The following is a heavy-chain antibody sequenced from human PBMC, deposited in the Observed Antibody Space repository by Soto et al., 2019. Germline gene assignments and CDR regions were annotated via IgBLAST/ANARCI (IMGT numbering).Heavy chain of an antibody. V-gene: IGHV3-23*01. Sequence: EVQFLESGGGLVKPGGSLRVSCAASGFTFSIYAMSWVRQAPGKGLEWVSSISGSGGSTYYADSVKGRFTISRDNSKNTLYLEMNSLRVEDTAVYYCAKDPSSGSYWDHWGQGTLVTVSS. CDR1: GFTFSIYA. CDR3: AKDPSSGSYWDH. CDR2: ISGSGGST. J-gene: IGHJ4*02. D-gene: IGHD1-26*01.